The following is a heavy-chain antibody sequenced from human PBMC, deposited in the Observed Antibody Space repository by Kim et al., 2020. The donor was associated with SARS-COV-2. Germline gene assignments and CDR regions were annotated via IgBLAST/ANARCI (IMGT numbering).Heavy chain of an antibody. CDR2: INPNSGGT. Sequence: ASVKVSCKASGYTFTGYYMHWVRQAPGQGLEWMGWINPNSGGTNYAQKFQGWVTMTRDTSISTAYMELSRLRSDDTAVYYCARAALPANYYGMDVWGQGTTVTVSS. J-gene: IGHJ6*02. CDR3: ARAALPANYYGMDV. V-gene: IGHV1-2*04. CDR1: GYTFTGYY. D-gene: IGHD2-15*01.